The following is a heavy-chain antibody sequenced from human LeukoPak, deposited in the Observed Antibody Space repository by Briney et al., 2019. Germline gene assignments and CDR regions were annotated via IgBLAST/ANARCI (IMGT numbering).Heavy chain of an antibody. CDR2: ISGSGGST. CDR1: GFTFSSYA. Sequence: GGSLRLSCAASGFTFSSYAMSWVRQASGKGLEWVSAISGSGGSTYYADSVKGRFTISRDNSKNTLYLQMNSLRAEDTAVYYCARDIAAAGPGWFDPWGQGTLVTVPS. D-gene: IGHD6-13*01. CDR3: ARDIAAAGPGWFDP. J-gene: IGHJ5*02. V-gene: IGHV3-23*01.